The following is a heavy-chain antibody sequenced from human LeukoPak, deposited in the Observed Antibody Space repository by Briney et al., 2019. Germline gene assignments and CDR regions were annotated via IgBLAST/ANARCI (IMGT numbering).Heavy chain of an antibody. D-gene: IGHD1-26*01. J-gene: IGHJ4*02. V-gene: IGHV1-8*01. Sequence: GASVKVSCKASGYTFTSYDINWVRQATGQGLEWMGWMNPNSGVTGYAQKFQGRVSMTRDTSISTAYMEPSSLRSGDTAVYFCARGPIYPKSGDYPNYYFDYWGQGTLVTVSS. CDR2: MNPNSGVT. CDR3: ARGPIYPKSGDYPNYYFDY. CDR1: GYTFTSYD.